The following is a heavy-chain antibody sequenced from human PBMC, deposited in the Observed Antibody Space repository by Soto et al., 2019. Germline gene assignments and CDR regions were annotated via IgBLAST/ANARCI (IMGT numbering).Heavy chain of an antibody. CDR1: GFTFSSYG. V-gene: IGHV3-30*18. J-gene: IGHJ4*02. D-gene: IGHD1-7*01. Sequence: QVQLVESGGGVVQPGRSLRLSCAACGFTFSSYGMHWVRQAPGKGLEWVAVISYDGSNKYYADSVKGRFTISRDNSKNTLYLQMNSLRAEDTAVYYCAKGTTIVDYWGQGTLVTVSS. CDR2: ISYDGSNK. CDR3: AKGTTIVDY.